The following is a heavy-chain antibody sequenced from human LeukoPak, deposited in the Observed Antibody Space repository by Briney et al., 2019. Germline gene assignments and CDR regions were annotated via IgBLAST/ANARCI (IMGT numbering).Heavy chain of an antibody. V-gene: IGHV1-69*05. J-gene: IGHJ4*02. CDR2: IIPIFGTA. CDR3: ARQVGGSSHFDY. D-gene: IGHD1-26*01. Sequence: ASVNVSCKASGGTFSSYAISWVRQAPGQGLEWMGGIIPIFGTANYAQKFQGRVTITTDESTSTAYMELSSLRSEDTAVYYCARQVGGSSHFDYWGQGTLVTVSS. CDR1: GGTFSSYA.